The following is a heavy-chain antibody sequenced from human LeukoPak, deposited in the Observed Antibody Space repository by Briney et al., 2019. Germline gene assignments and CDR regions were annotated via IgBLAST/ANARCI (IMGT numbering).Heavy chain of an antibody. CDR3: AKQLTAGGYYFDY. Sequence: PGGSLRLSCAASGFTFSSYAMSWVRQPPGEGLEWASGISGGGETTYYAASVKGRFTISRDNSKNTLYLQMNSLRAEDTAVYYCAKQLTAGGYYFDYWGQGTLVTVSS. CDR2: ISGGGETT. J-gene: IGHJ4*02. D-gene: IGHD6-13*01. CDR1: GFTFSSYA. V-gene: IGHV3-23*01.